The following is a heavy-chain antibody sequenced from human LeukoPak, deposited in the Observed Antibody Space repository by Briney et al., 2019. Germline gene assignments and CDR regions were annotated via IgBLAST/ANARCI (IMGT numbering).Heavy chain of an antibody. J-gene: IGHJ1*01. Sequence: PSETLSLTCNVSGGSISNYFWSWIRQPPGGGLEWIGYISYRGSSNYSPSLKGRVTFSVDTSKNQISLRMISVTASDTAVYYCARGLSLLGSEEGLPLGYWGQGSLVTVSS. CDR3: ARGLSLLGSEEGLPLGY. CDR2: ISYRGSS. V-gene: IGHV4-59*01. D-gene: IGHD2-21*01. CDR1: GGSISNYF.